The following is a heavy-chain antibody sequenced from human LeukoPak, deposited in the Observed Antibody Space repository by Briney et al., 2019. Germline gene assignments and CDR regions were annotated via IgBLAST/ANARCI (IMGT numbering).Heavy chain of an antibody. CDR1: GYTFTNHP. J-gene: IGHJ4*02. D-gene: IGHD2/OR15-2a*01. V-gene: IGHV1-3*04. CDR2: INTDNGNT. CDR3: APLIGAYFDY. Sequence: VASVKVSCKTSGYTFTNHPMHWVRQAPGQRLEWMGWINTDNGNTKYSLKFQGRVAITRDTSSSTAYMELNSLTSEDTALYYCAPLIGAYFDYWGQGTLVTVSS.